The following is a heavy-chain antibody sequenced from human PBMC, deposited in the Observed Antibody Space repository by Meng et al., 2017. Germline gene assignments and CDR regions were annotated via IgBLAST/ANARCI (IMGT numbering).Heavy chain of an antibody. V-gene: IGHV1-69*01. CDR3: ASNDGTGDRTGGDY. J-gene: IGHJ4*02. CDR2: IIPIFGTA. D-gene: IGHD7-27*01. CDR1: GGTFRSYA. Sequence: GQLVRLGAEVKKPWSSVKSSFNASGGTFRSYAISWVRQAPGQGLGWMGGIIPIFGTANYAQKFQGKVTITADESTSTAYMELSSLRSEDTAVYYCASNDGTGDRTGGDYWGQGTLVTVSS.